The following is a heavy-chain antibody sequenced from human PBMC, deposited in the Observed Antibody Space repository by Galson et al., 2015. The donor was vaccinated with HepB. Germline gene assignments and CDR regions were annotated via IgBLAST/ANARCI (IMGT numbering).Heavy chain of an antibody. V-gene: IGHV3-48*03. J-gene: IGHJ4*02. Sequence: SLRLSCAASGFTFSSYEMNWVRQAPGKGLEWVSYISSSGSTIYYADSVKGRFTISRDNAKNSLYLQMNSLRAEDTAVYYCARVPYCSSTSCSVIDYWGQGTLVTVSS. CDR2: ISSSGSTI. CDR3: ARVPYCSSTSCSVIDY. D-gene: IGHD2-2*01. CDR1: GFTFSSYE.